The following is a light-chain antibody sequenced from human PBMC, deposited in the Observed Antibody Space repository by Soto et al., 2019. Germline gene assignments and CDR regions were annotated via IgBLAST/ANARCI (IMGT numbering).Light chain of an antibody. J-gene: IGKJ2*01. CDR1: QSIAEW. CDR3: HHYDSYPVT. CDR2: RAS. Sequence: DIQMTQSPVTLSASVGDRVAITCRASQSIAEWLAWYQHKPGKAPKLLIYRASHLASGVPSRFGGSGSGTELTFTITSLQPDDFASYYCHHYDSYPVTFGQGTNLEI. V-gene: IGKV1-5*03.